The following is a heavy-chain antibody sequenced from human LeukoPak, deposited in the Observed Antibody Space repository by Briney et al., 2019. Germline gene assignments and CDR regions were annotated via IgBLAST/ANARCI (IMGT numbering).Heavy chain of an antibody. CDR2: IYYRVTS. D-gene: IGHD3-10*01. V-gene: IGHV4-59*01. CDR3: ARAVGGDGSGSL. CDR1: GDSISTYY. J-gene: IGHJ4*02. Sequence: PSETLSLTCTVSGDSISTYYWSWIRQPPGKGLEWIGYIYYRVTSDYNPSLNSRVTMSVDMSTRQISLKLSSVTAADTAVYYCARAVGGDGSGSLWGPGTLVTVSS.